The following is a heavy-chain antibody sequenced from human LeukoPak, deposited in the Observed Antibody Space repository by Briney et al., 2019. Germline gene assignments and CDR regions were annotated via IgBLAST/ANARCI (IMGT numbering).Heavy chain of an antibody. CDR2: ISSSSYI. CDR1: QFTFSSYS. V-gene: IGHV3-21*01. D-gene: IGHD7-27*01. Sequence: PGGSQRLSCAASQFTFSSYSMNWVRQAPGKGLEWVSSISSSSYIYYADSVKGRFTISRDNAKNSLYLQMNTLRAEDTAVYYCARDLTGNAFDIWGQGTMVTVSS. J-gene: IGHJ3*02. CDR3: ARDLTGNAFDI.